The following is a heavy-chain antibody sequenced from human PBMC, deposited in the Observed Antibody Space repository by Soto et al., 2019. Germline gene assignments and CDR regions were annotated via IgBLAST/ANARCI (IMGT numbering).Heavy chain of an antibody. V-gene: IGHV1-18*01. CDR2: ISAYNGDT. D-gene: IGHD5-12*01. CDR3: ARDRGGYDRDQYYFDY. Sequence: GASVKVSCKASGYTFTNYGITWVRQAPGQGLEWMGWISAYNGDTHYTQRLQGRVTMTTDTSTSTAYMELSSLRSEDTAVYYCARDRGGYDRDQYYFDYWGQGTLVTVSS. CDR1: GYTFTNYG. J-gene: IGHJ4*02.